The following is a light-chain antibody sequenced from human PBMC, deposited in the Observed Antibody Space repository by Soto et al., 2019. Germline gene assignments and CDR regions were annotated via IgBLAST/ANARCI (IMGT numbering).Light chain of an antibody. Sequence: DIVMTQSPDSLAVSLGERATINCKSGQTVLYSADNKNYLAWYQQKPGQPPKLLIYWASTRESGVPDRFSGSGSGTDFTLTISSLQAEDVAVYYCQHYYSIPITFGQGTRLEIE. CDR1: QTVLYSADNKNY. J-gene: IGKJ5*01. V-gene: IGKV4-1*01. CDR3: QHYYSIPIT. CDR2: WAS.